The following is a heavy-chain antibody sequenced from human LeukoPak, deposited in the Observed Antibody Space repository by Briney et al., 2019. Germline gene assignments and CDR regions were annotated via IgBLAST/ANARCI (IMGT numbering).Heavy chain of an antibody. Sequence: ASVKVSCKASGYTFTSYGISWVRQAPGQGLEWMGWISAYNGNTNYAQKLQGRVTMTTDTSTSTAYMELRSLRSDDTAVYYCARGNDSSGYFNPYVEYFQHWGQGTLVTVSS. CDR3: ARGNDSSGYFNPYVEYFQH. D-gene: IGHD3-22*01. CDR1: GYTFTSYG. V-gene: IGHV1-18*01. CDR2: ISAYNGNT. J-gene: IGHJ1*01.